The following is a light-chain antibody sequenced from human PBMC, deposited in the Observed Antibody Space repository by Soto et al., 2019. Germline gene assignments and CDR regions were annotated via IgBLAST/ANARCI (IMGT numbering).Light chain of an antibody. J-gene: IGKJ1*01. Sequence: DIQMTQSPSTLSGSVGDRVTITCRASQSISSWLAWYQQKPGKAPKLLIYDASSLESGVPSRFSGSGSGIEFTLTISSLQPDDFATYYCQQYNSYPWTFGQGTKV. CDR3: QQYNSYPWT. CDR2: DAS. CDR1: QSISSW. V-gene: IGKV1-5*01.